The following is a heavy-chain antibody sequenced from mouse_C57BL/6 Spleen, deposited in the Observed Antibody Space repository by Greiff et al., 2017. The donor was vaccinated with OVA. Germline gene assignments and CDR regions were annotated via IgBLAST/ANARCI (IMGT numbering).Heavy chain of an antibody. CDR1: GFTFSDYG. CDR2: ISSGSSTI. Sequence: EVKLMESGGGLVKPGGSLKLSCAASGFTFSDYGMHWVRQAPEKGLEWVAYISSGSSTIYYADTVKGRFTISRDNAKNTLFLQMTSLRSEDTAMYYCARLYGNFFDYWGQGTTLTVSS. D-gene: IGHD2-1*01. V-gene: IGHV5-17*01. CDR3: ARLYGNFFDY. J-gene: IGHJ2*01.